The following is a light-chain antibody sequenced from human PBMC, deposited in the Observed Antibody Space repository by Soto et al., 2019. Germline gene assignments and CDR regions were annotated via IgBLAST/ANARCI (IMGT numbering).Light chain of an antibody. CDR1: SSDVGSYNL. V-gene: IGLV2-23*02. CDR3: SSYAGFNTVI. Sequence: QSALTQPASVSGSPGQSITISCTGTSSDVGSYNLVSWYQQHPGKAPKLMISAVTKRPAGVSGRVSGSKSGNTASLTISGLQAEDEADYYCSSYAGFNTVIFGGGTKLTVL. J-gene: IGLJ2*01. CDR2: AVT.